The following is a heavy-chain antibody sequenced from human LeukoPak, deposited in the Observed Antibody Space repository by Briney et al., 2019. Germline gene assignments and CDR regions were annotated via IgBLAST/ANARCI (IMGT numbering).Heavy chain of an antibody. CDR3: AREMYYYHYYLDV. J-gene: IGHJ6*03. Sequence: PSQTLSLTCTVSGGSISSGSYYWSWIRQPAGKGLEWIGRVYMNGSANYNPSLKSRVTMSVDTSKNQFSLRLNSVTAADTAVYYCAREMYYYHYYLDVWGKGTTVTVSS. CDR1: GGSISSGSYY. CDR2: VYMNGSA. V-gene: IGHV4-61*02.